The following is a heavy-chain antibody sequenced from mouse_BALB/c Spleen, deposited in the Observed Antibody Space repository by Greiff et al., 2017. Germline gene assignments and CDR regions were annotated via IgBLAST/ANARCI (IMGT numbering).Heavy chain of an antibody. V-gene: IGHV1S56*01. CDR1: GYIFTNYD. Sequence: VQLQQSGTELVKPGASVRLSCKASGYIFTNYDIKWVRQRPEQGLEWIGWIFPGDGSTKYNEKFKGKATLTTDKSSSTAYMQLSRLTSEDSAVYFCARELRYFDYWGQGTTLTVSS. CDR2: IFPGDGST. D-gene: IGHD1-1*01. J-gene: IGHJ2*01. CDR3: ARELRYFDY.